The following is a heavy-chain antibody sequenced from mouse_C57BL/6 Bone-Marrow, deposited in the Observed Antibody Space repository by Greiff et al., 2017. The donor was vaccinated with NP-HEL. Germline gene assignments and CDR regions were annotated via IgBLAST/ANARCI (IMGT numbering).Heavy chain of an antibody. CDR2: IHPNSGST. J-gene: IGHJ1*03. Sequence: VKLMESGAELVKPGASVKLSCKASGYTFTSYWMHWVKQRPGQGLEWIGMIHPNSGSTNYNEKFKSKATLTVDKSSSTAYMQLSSLTSEDSAVYYCARSTVYGSSYGGYFDVWGTGTTVTVSS. V-gene: IGHV1-64*01. CDR1: GYTFTSYW. CDR3: ARSTVYGSSYGGYFDV. D-gene: IGHD1-1*01.